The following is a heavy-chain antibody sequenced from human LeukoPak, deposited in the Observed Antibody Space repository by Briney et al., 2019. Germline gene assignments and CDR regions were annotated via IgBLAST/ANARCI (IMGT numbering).Heavy chain of an antibody. Sequence: SETLSLTCTVSGGSISSYYWSWIRQPAGKGLEWIGRIYTSGSTNYNPSLKSRVTVSVDTSKNQFSLKLSSVTAADTAVYYCARDTGYSSSWVYYYYYGMDVWGQGTTVTVSS. V-gene: IGHV4-4*07. CDR1: GGSISSYY. CDR2: IYTSGST. CDR3: ARDTGYSSSWVYYYYYGMDV. D-gene: IGHD6-13*01. J-gene: IGHJ6*02.